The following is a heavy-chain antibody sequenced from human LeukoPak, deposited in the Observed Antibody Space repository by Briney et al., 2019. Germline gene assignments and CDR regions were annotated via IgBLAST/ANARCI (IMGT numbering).Heavy chain of an antibody. CDR3: ARDDAAGGGGYSHYYYFFGMDV. CDR2: ISADNGNT. V-gene: IGHV1-18*04. Sequence: ASVKVSCKASGYTFNNYGISWVRQAPGQGLEWMGWISADNGNTDFAQKLRGRVTMTTDTSTNTAYMELRSLRSDDTAVYYCARDDAAGGGGYSHYYYFFGMDVWGQGTTVTVSS. D-gene: IGHD2-21*01. CDR1: GYTFNNYG. J-gene: IGHJ6*02.